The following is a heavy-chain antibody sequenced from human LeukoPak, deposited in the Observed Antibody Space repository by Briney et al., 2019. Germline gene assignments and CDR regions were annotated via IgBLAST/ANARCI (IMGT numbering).Heavy chain of an antibody. CDR3: ASGGGPQWLVHGEY. D-gene: IGHD6-19*01. V-gene: IGHV3-53*01. CDR2: LYSAGST. J-gene: IGHJ4*02. CDR1: RFSLSSNY. Sequence: AGGSLRLSCAASRFSLSSNYMIWVRQAPGKGLEWVSVLYSAGSTYFPDSVKGRFTISRDNSKKTLYLQMNSPYPEDTAVYYCASGGGPQWLVHGEYWGQGTLVTVSS.